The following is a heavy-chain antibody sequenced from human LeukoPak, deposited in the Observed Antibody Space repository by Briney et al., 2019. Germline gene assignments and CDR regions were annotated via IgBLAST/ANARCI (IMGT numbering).Heavy chain of an antibody. CDR2: ISGSDEST. CDR1: GFTFSSYA. CDR3: AKDLVSVERATIDY. V-gene: IGHV3-23*01. D-gene: IGHD5-24*01. J-gene: IGHJ4*02. Sequence: GGSLRLSCAASGFTFSSYAMSWVRQAPGEGLEWVSGISGSDESTFYADSVRGRFTISRDNSKNTLYLQMNSLRAEDTAVYYCAKDLVSVERATIDYWGQETLGTVSS.